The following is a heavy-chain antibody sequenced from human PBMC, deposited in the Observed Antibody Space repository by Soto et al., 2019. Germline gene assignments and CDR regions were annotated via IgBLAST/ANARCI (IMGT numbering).Heavy chain of an antibody. V-gene: IGHV4-59*01. CDR1: GDSISSYF. CDR2: VYSTEIT. Sequence: SETLSLTCTVSGDSISSYFWSWIRQPPGKGLEWIGYVYSTEITNYNPSLKSRVAMSIDTSKNQFSLKVRSVTAADTAVYYCARGSEASFDPWGQGTMVTFYS. CDR3: ARGSEASFDP. J-gene: IGHJ5*02.